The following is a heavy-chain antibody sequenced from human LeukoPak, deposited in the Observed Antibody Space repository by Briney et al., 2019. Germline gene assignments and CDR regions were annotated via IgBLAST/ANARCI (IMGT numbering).Heavy chain of an antibody. Sequence: PGGSLRLSYAASGFTFSGSAMHWVRQASGKGLEWVGRIRSKANSYATAYAASVKGWFTISRDDSKNTAYLQMNSLKTEDTAVYYCTRLEEGTAMPYYWGQGTLVTVSS. J-gene: IGHJ4*02. CDR1: GFTFSGSA. CDR2: IRSKANSYAT. V-gene: IGHV3-73*01. D-gene: IGHD5-18*01. CDR3: TRLEEGTAMPYY.